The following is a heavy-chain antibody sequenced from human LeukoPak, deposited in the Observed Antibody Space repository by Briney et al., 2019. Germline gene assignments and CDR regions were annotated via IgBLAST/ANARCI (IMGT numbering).Heavy chain of an antibody. CDR2: IWYDGSNK. J-gene: IGHJ4*02. Sequence: GRSLRLSCAASGFTFSSYGMHWVRQAPGKGLEWVAVIWYDGSNKYYADSVKGRFTISRDNSKNTLYLQMNSLRAEDTAVYCARGEQLNYFAYWGQGTLVTVSS. CDR3: ARGEQLNYFAY. V-gene: IGHV3-33*01. CDR1: GFTFSSYG. D-gene: IGHD1/OR15-1a*01.